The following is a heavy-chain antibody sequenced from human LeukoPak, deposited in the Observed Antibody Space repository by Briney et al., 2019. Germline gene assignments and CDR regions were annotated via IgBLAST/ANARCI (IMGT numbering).Heavy chain of an antibody. J-gene: IGHJ4*02. V-gene: IGHV3-7*01. CDR2: IKQDGSEK. D-gene: IGHD5/OR15-5a*01. Sequence: SCKASGGTFSSYAISWVRQAPGKGLEWVANIKQDGSEKYYVDSVKGRFTISRDNAKNSLYLQMNSLRAEDTAVYYCAREGSFYAPWDYWGQGTLVTVSS. CDR1: GGTFSSYA. CDR3: AREGSFYAPWDY.